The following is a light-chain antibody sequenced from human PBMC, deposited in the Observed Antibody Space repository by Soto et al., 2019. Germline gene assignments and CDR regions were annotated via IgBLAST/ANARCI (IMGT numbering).Light chain of an antibody. J-gene: IGKJ3*01. CDR2: KAS. CDR3: QQYNSYSQLT. CDR1: QSIKNW. V-gene: IGKV1-5*03. Sequence: DIQMTQSPSTLSASVGDRVTITCRASQSIKNWLAWYQQKPGEAPKLLIYKASTLESGVPSRFSGSGSGTEFTLTISCLQPDDVATYHCQQYNSYSQLTFG.